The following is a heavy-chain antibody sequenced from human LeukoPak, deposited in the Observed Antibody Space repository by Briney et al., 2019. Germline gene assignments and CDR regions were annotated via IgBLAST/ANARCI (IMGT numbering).Heavy chain of an antibody. Sequence: ASVKVSCKASGYTFTGYYMHWVRQALGQGLEWMGWINPNSGGTNYAQKFQGRVTMTRDTSISTAYMELSRLRSDDTAVYYCARGKKGDRNWFDPWGQGTLVTVSS. J-gene: IGHJ5*02. CDR2: INPNSGGT. D-gene: IGHD3-16*01. CDR3: ARGKKGDRNWFDP. CDR1: GYTFTGYY. V-gene: IGHV1-2*02.